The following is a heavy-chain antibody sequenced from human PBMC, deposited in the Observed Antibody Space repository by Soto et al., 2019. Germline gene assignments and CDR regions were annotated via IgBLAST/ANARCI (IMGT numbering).Heavy chain of an antibody. CDR3: TRGSNVAAVIDY. Sequence: ASVKVSCKASGYTFTSYDINWVRQATGQGLEWMGWMNPNSGNTGYAQKFQGRVTMTRNPSMSTAYMELSSPRSEDTAVYCCTRGSNVAAVIDYWGRGPLVTVSS. J-gene: IGHJ4*02. D-gene: IGHD6-13*01. V-gene: IGHV1-8*01. CDR2: MNPNSGNT. CDR1: GYTFTSYD.